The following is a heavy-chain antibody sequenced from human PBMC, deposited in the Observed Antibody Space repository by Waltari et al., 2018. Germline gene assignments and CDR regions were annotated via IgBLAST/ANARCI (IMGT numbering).Heavy chain of an antibody. V-gene: IGHV4-4*02. CDR1: GDSVSSPYS. Sequence: QLQLQQSGPGLVTLSESLSLTCAVSGDSVSSPYSGSWVRQSPGKGLEWIGQVHGSWRTNYNPSLASRVTVSIDTSNNHFSLRVPSPTAADTAIYYCGRDRGRGLYLDSWGQGILVTVSP. CDR2: VHGSWRT. D-gene: IGHD2-15*01. CDR3: GRDRGRGLYLDS. J-gene: IGHJ4*02.